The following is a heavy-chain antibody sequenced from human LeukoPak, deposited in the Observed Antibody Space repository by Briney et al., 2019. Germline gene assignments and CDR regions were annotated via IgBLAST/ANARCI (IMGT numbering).Heavy chain of an antibody. J-gene: IGHJ4*02. Sequence: SETLSLTCTVSGYSISSGYYWGWIRQPPGKGLGWIGSIYHSGSTYYNPSLKRRVTISVDTSKNQVSLKLSSVTAADTAVYYCASSRGDYVWGSYRSYFDYWGQGTLVTVSS. V-gene: IGHV4-38-2*02. D-gene: IGHD3-16*02. CDR2: IYHSGST. CDR3: ASSRGDYVWGSYRSYFDY. CDR1: GYSISSGYY.